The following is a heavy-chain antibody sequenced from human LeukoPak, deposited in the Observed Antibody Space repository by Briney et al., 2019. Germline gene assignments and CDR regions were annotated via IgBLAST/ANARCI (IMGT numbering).Heavy chain of an antibody. J-gene: IGHJ4*02. Sequence: SETLSLTCAVYGGSFSGYYWSWIRQPPGKGLEWIGEINHSGSTNYNPSLKSRVTISVDTSKNQFSLKLSSVTAADTAVYYCARASGATILLGIDYWGQGTLVTVSS. CDR3: ARASGATILLGIDY. CDR2: INHSGST. D-gene: IGHD5-12*01. CDR1: GGSFSGYY. V-gene: IGHV4-34*01.